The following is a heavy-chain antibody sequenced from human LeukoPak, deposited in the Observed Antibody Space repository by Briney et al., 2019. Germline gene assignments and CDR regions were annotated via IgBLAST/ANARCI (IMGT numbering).Heavy chain of an antibody. CDR2: TRYDGSNK. J-gene: IGHJ4*02. D-gene: IGHD3-3*01. V-gene: IGHV3-30*02. CDR1: GFTFSNYG. Sequence: GGSLRLSCAASGFTFSNYGIHWVRQAPGKGLEWVAFTRYDGSNKYYADSVKGRFTISRDNSKNTLYLQMNSLRAEDTAVYYCVESSTFDWGQGTLVTVSS. CDR3: VESSTFD.